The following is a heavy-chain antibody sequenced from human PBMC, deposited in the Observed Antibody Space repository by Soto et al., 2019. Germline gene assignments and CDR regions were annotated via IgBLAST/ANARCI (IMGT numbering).Heavy chain of an antibody. J-gene: IGHJ4*02. CDR1: GFTFSSYS. V-gene: IGHV3-21*01. CDR2: ISSSSSYI. D-gene: IGHD5-18*01. CDR3: ARDQPGYSYGYGLGY. Sequence: LXLSCAASGFTFSSYSMNWVRQAPGKGLEWVSSISSSSSYIYYADSVKGRFTISRDNAKNALYLQMNSLRAEDTAVYYCARDQPGYSYGYGLGYWGQGTLVTVSS.